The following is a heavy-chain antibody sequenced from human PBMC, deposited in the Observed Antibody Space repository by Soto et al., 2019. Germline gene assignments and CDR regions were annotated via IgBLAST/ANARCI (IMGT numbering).Heavy chain of an antibody. CDR3: AKDRVGGTFYTPLAF. CDR2: ITYDGSFQ. J-gene: IGHJ4*02. Sequence: LRLSCQASGFNFDNYGMHWVRQSPGKGLEWVAVITYDGSFQYYADSVKGRFTISRDNSKNTLSLHLNTLKPEDTAVYHCAKDRVGGTFYTPLAFWGQGTLVTVSS. CDR1: GFNFDNYG. D-gene: IGHD1-7*01. V-gene: IGHV3-30*18.